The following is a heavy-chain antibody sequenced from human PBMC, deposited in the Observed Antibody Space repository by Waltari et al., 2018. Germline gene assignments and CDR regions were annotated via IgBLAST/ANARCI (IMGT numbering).Heavy chain of an antibody. D-gene: IGHD2-2*01. Sequence: QLQLQESGPGLVKPSETLSLTCSVSGDSISSSDYYWGWIRQPPGKGLEWIGSIYYSGNTYYNPSIESRVTISVDTSKNQLFLKMSSVTAADTAVFYCAGGYCSSTSCYRGAFDIWGQGTMVTVSS. V-gene: IGHV4-39*01. J-gene: IGHJ3*02. CDR1: GDSISSSDYY. CDR2: IYYSGNT. CDR3: AGGYCSSTSCYRGAFDI.